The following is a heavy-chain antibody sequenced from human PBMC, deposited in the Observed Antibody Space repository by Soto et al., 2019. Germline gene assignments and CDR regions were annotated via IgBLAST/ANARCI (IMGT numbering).Heavy chain of an antibody. D-gene: IGHD2-2*02. CDR3: ARVAYTDDGCDF. Sequence: EVLLVESGGGRVQPGGSLRLSCAASGFTFSDYWMTWVRQAPGKGLEWVANINPDGRNKNYVDSLGSRFTISRDSATRLLYLQMSSLRAAATDVYYCARVAYTDDGCDFWGQGALVTVSS. CDR1: GFTFSDYW. V-gene: IGHV3-7*05. J-gene: IGHJ4*02. CDR2: INPDGRNK.